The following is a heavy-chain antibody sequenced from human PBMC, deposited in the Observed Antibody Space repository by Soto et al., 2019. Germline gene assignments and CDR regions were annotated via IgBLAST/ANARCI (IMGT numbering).Heavy chain of an antibody. J-gene: IGHJ5*02. CDR3: ARDSGPVTLEGRVVVGAPTVIDVPNPLQALP. CDR1: GYTFSSYD. Sequence: ASVKVSCKASGYTFSSYDIVWVRQAPGQGLEWMGRITVYNGDRNYAQKFQGRVTMTTDTSTSTAYMELRTLTSDDTAVYYCARDSGPVTLEGRVVVGAPTVIDVPNPLQALPWG. D-gene: IGHD2-2*01. CDR2: ITVYNGDR. V-gene: IGHV1-18*01.